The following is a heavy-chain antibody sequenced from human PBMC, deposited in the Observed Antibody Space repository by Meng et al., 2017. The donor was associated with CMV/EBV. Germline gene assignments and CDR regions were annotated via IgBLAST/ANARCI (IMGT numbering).Heavy chain of an antibody. CDR2: IYSGGST. CDR1: GFTVSSNY. V-gene: IGHV3-53*01. CDR3: ARDGLRFLDGMDV. Sequence: GESLNISCAASGFTVSSNYMSWVRQAPGKGLEWVSVIYSGGSTYYADSVKGRFTISRDNSKNTLYLQMNSLRAEDTAVYYCARDGLRFLDGMDVWGQGTTVTVSS. J-gene: IGHJ6*02. D-gene: IGHD3-3*01.